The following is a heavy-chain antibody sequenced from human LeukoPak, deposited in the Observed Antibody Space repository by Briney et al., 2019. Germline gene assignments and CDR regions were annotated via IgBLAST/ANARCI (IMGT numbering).Heavy chain of an antibody. CDR3: ANVGDGYSDAFYI. CDR1: GFTLSRYW. V-gene: IGHV3-7*01. CDR2: IKQDGNEK. D-gene: IGHD5-24*01. Sequence: GGSLRLSCAASGFTLSRYWMTWVRQAPGRGLEFVACIKQDGNEKYYVGSVKGRFTVSRDTATNSLHLQMNSLRVEDTAMYYCANVGDGYSDAFYIWGQGTMVTVSS. J-gene: IGHJ3*02.